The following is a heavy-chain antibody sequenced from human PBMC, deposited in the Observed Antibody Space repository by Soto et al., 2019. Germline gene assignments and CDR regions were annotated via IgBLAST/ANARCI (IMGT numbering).Heavy chain of an antibody. V-gene: IGHV3-30*18. J-gene: IGHJ6*02. CDR2: ISYDGSNK. CDR1: GFTFSSYG. CDR3: AKKDTGMVFYYYYGMDV. D-gene: IGHD5-18*01. Sequence: QVQLVESGGGVVQPGRSLRLSCAASGFTFSSYGMHWVRQAPGKGLEWVAVISYDGSNKYYADSVKGRFTISRDNSKNTLYLQMNSLRAEDTAVYYCAKKDTGMVFYYYYGMDVWGQGTTVTVSS.